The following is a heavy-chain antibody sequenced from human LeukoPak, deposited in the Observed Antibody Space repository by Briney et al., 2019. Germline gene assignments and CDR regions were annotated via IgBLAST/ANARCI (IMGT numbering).Heavy chain of an antibody. D-gene: IGHD3-10*01. J-gene: IGHJ4*02. V-gene: IGHV4-59*01. CDR1: GGSLSSYY. Sequence: PSETLSLTCTVSGGSLSSYYWSWIRQPPGKGLEWIGYIYYSGSTNYNPSLKSRVTISVDTSKNQFSLKLSSVTAADTAVYYCARYDGDYLDYWGQGTLVTVSS. CDR2: IYYSGST. CDR3: ARYDGDYLDY.